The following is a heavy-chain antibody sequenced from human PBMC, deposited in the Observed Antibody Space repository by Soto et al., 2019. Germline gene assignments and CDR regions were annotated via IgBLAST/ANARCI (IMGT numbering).Heavy chain of an antibody. J-gene: IGHJ2*01. CDR2: IIPMLAAP. V-gene: IGHV1-69*01. CDR3: ARVGPPWPSVIWFFAL. D-gene: IGHD2-21*01. Sequence: QGQLVQSGAEVKKPGSSVKVSCKASGGSFRTYAINWVRQAPGQGLEWMGGIIPMLAAPTYAQKFQGRLTITADESTTPVYMELSSLTSEDTAVYYCARVGPPWPSVIWFFALWGRATLVTVSS. CDR1: GGSFRTYA.